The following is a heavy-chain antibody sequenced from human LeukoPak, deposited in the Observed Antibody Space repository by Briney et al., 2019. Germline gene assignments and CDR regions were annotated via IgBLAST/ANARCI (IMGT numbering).Heavy chain of an antibody. CDR1: GFTVSSNY. Sequence: GSLRLSCAASGFTVSSNYMSWVRQAPGKGLEWVANIKTDGSEKYYVDSVKGRFTISRDNAKNSLYLQMNSLRAEDTAVCYCATYSSLNAREFQYWGQGTLVTVSS. J-gene: IGHJ1*01. D-gene: IGHD3-22*01. V-gene: IGHV3-7*01. CDR2: IKTDGSEK. CDR3: ATYSSLNAREFQY.